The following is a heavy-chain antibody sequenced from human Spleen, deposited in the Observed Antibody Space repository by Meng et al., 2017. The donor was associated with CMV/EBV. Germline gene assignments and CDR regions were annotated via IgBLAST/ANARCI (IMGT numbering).Heavy chain of an antibody. V-gene: IGHV3-30*04. Sequence: GGSLRLSCAASGFTFSSYAMHWVRQAPGKGLERVAVISYDGSNKYYADSVKGRFTISRDNSKNTLYLQMNSLRAEDTAVYYCARDQGVYCSGGSCYGMDVWGQGTTVTVSS. CDR3: ARDQGVYCSGGSCYGMDV. CDR1: GFTFSSYA. J-gene: IGHJ6*02. CDR2: ISYDGSNK. D-gene: IGHD2-15*01.